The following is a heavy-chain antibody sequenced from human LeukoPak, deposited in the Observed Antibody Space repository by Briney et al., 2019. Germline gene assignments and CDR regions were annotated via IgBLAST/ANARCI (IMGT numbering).Heavy chain of an antibody. V-gene: IGHV4-34*01. J-gene: IGHJ5*02. D-gene: IGHD4-4*01. Sequence: SETLSLTCAVYGGSFSGYYWSWIRQPPGKGLEWIGEINHSGSTNYNPSLKSRVTISVDTSKNQFSLKLSSVTAADTTVYYCARATVTRYWFDPWGQGTLVTVSS. CDR3: ARATVTRYWFDP. CDR2: INHSGST. CDR1: GGSFSGYY.